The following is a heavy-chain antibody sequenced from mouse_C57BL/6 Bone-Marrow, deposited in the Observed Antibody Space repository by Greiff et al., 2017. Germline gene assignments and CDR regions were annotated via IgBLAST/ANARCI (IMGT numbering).Heavy chain of an antibody. V-gene: IGHV7-3*01. CDR1: GFTFTDYY. J-gene: IGHJ1*03. CDR3: ARYGYYPRYFDV. CDR2: IRNKANGYTT. Sequence: EVQLVESGGGLVQPGGSLSLSCAASGFTFTDYYMSWVRQPPGKALEWLGFIRNKANGYTTEYSASVKGRFTISRDNSQSILYLQMNALRAEDSATYYCARYGYYPRYFDVWGTGTTVTVSS. D-gene: IGHD2-3*01.